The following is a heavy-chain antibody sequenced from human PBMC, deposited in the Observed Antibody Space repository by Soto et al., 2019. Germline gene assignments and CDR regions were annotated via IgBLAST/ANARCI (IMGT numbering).Heavy chain of an antibody. Sequence: SETLSLTCTVSGGAISSYFWSLIRQSPGKGLEWIGHIYYSGSTSYSPSLKSRVSISVDTSKNQFSLEVHSVTAADTAVYYCARAGTNMVQFDYWGQGTLVTVSS. V-gene: IGHV4-59*01. CDR1: GGAISSYF. CDR3: ARAGTNMVQFDY. CDR2: IYYSGST. J-gene: IGHJ4*02. D-gene: IGHD3-10*01.